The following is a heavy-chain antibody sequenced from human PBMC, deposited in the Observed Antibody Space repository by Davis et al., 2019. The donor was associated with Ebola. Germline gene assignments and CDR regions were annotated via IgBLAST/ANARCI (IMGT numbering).Heavy chain of an antibody. CDR2: IKFDGSDE. V-gene: IGHV3-7*01. CDR1: GLTFSSYW. J-gene: IGHJ4*02. Sequence: GGSLRLSCAASGLTFSSYWMSWVRQAPGKGLEWVANIKFDGSDEKYVDSLKGRFTISRDNAKNSLYLQMNSLRAEDTAVYYCARSDALDYWGQGTLITVSS. CDR3: ARSDALDY.